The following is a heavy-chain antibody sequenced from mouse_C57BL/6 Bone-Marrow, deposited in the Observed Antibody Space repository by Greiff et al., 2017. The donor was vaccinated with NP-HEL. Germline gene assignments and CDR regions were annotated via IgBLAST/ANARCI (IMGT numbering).Heavy chain of an antibody. V-gene: IGHV1-54*01. D-gene: IGHD2-5*01. CDR1: GYAFTNYL. CDR2: INPGSGGT. Sequence: VQLKESGAELVRPGTSVKVSCKASGYAFTNYLIEWVKQRPGQGLEWIGVINPGSGGTNYNEKFKGKATLTADKSSSTAYMQLSSLTSEDSAVYFCARSPYYSNPSWFAYWGQGTLVTVSA. CDR3: ARSPYYSNPSWFAY. J-gene: IGHJ3*01.